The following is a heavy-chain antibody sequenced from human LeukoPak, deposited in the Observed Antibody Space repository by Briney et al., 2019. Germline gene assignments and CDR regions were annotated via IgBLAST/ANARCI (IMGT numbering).Heavy chain of an antibody. Sequence: GASVKVSCKASGYTFTSYGISWVRQAPGQGLEWMGWISAYNGNTNYAQKLQGRVTMTTDTSTSTAYMELRSLRSDDTAVYYCARMYIAARPRYYYMDVWGKGTTVTVSS. CDR1: GYTFTSYG. CDR3: ARMYIAARPRYYYMDV. CDR2: ISAYNGNT. D-gene: IGHD6-6*01. V-gene: IGHV1-18*01. J-gene: IGHJ6*03.